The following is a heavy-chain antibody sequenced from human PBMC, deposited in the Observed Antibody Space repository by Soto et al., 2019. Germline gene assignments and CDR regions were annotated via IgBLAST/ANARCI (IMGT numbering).Heavy chain of an antibody. CDR3: VRLHSVISSNHAGLGSRAFDF. J-gene: IGHJ3*01. CDR1: GFSLSSYN. V-gene: IGHV3-30-3*01. D-gene: IGHD2-2*01. CDR2: TSNNGGNK. Sequence: PGGSLRLSCAPSGFSLSSYNLHWVRQAPGKGLEWVAGTSNNGGNKYEVSMKGRFSISRDKSRNTLYLHLNNLRIDYLAVYYSVRLHSVISSNHAGLGSRAFDFWRQGTMVTVTS.